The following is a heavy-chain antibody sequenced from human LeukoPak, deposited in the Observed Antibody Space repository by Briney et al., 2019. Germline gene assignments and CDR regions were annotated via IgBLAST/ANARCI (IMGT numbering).Heavy chain of an antibody. V-gene: IGHV3-23*01. D-gene: IGHD3-10*01. Sequence: GGSLRLSCAASGFTVSSNYMSWVRQAPGKGLEWVSVISGSGGSTYYADSVKGRFTISRDNPKNTLYLQMNSLRAEDTAVYYCAKAGGWFGELLQTSADNWFDPWGQGTLVTVSS. CDR1: GFTVSSNY. CDR3: AKAGGWFGELLQTSADNWFDP. J-gene: IGHJ5*02. CDR2: ISGSGGST.